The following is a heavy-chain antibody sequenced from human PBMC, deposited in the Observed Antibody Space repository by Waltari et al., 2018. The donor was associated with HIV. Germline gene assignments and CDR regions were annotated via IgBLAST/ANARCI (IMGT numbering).Heavy chain of an antibody. CDR3: ARLFYYDTTGYINNAVDI. D-gene: IGHD3-22*01. V-gene: IGHV5-51*03. J-gene: IGHJ3*02. Sequence: EVQLVQSGAEVRKSGESLKISCKASGYTFTNYWIAWVRQMSGEGLEWMGIIYPFDSDTRYNPSFEGQITISADKSLATAYLEWSNLNASDAAIYYCARLFYYDTTGYINNAVDIWGQGTVVTVS. CDR1: GYTFTNYW. CDR2: IYPFDSDT.